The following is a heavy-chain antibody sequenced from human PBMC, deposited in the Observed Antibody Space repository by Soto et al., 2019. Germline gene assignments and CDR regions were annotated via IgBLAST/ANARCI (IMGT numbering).Heavy chain of an antibody. V-gene: IGHV1-69*12. CDR3: ASIRANTYYSGMDV. CDR2: IIPIFGTA. J-gene: IGHJ6*02. CDR1: GGTFSSYA. Sequence: QVQLVQSGAEVKKPGSSVKVSCKASGGTFSSYAISWVRQAPGQGLEWMGGIIPIFGTADYAQKFQGRVTITADESTSTAYMVLSSLRSEDTAVYYCASIRANTYYSGMDVWGQGTTVTVSS. D-gene: IGHD3-10*01.